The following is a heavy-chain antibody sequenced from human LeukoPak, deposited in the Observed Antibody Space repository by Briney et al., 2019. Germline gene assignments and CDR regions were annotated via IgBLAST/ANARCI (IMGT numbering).Heavy chain of an antibody. V-gene: IGHV3-23*01. CDR3: ARMAVAGTDAFDI. CDR2: ITGSGGTT. CDR1: GFTFNNYA. Sequence: PGRSLRLSCAASGFTFNNYAMSWVRQAPGKGLEWVSSITGSGGTTSYADSVKGRFTISRDNSKNTLYLQMNSLRAEDTAVYYCARMAVAGTDAFDIWGQGTMVTVSS. J-gene: IGHJ3*02. D-gene: IGHD6-19*01.